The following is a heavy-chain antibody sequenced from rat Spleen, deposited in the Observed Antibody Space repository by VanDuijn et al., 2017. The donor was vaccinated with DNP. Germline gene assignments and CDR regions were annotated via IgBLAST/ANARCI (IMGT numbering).Heavy chain of an antibody. J-gene: IGHJ3*01. V-gene: IGHV5-7*01. CDR1: GFTFSDYA. CDR3: ATHTFTGGITTPFAY. Sequence: EVQLVESGGGLVQPGRSLKLSCAASGFTFSDYAMAWVRQAPQKGLEWVATISYDGNRPYYRDSVKGRFTISRDNTKSTLYLQMDSLRSEDTATYYCATHTFTGGITTPFAYWGQGTLVTVSS. D-gene: IGHD1-4*01. CDR2: ISYDGNRP.